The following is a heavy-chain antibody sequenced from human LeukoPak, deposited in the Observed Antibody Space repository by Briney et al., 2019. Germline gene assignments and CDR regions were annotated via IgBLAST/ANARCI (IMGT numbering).Heavy chain of an antibody. CDR2: INPDSGGT. D-gene: IGHD1-26*01. CDR3: TRGGGGATAPSDY. V-gene: IGHV1-2*02. J-gene: IGHJ4*02. CDR1: GYTFTGHY. Sequence: ASVKVSCKASGYTFTGHYMHWVRQAPGQGLEWMGWINPDSGGTNYAQKFQGRVTMNRDTSISTAYMELSRLRFDDTALYYCTRGGGGATAPSDYWGQGTLVTVSS.